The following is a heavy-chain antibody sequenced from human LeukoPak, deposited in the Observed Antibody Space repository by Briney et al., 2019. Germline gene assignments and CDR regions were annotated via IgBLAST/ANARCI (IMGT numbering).Heavy chain of an antibody. V-gene: IGHV3-73*01. Sequence: GGSLRLSCAASGFTFSGSPILWVRQASGKGLEWVGRIRSKADNYATAYAASVQGGCTISRDDSKNTAYLQLNSLKTEDTAVYYCTPSNYWGQGALVTVSS. CDR3: TPSNY. CDR2: IRSKADNYAT. CDR1: GFTFSGSP. J-gene: IGHJ4*02.